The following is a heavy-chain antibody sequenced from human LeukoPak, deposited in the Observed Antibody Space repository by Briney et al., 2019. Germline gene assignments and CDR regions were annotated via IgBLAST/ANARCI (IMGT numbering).Heavy chain of an antibody. CDR2: IYYTGTT. V-gene: IGHV4-39*01. CDR1: GGPISDTSGYF. Sequence: SDTLSLTCSVSGGPISDTSGYFWGWARQSPGKGLEWIGSIYYTGTTHYYPYLESRVTISVDMSKNQFSLTLSSVTAADTAVYYCARHDSNSCRFDPWGQGTLVTVSS. J-gene: IGHJ5*02. CDR3: ARHDSNSCRFDP. D-gene: IGHD2/OR15-2a*01.